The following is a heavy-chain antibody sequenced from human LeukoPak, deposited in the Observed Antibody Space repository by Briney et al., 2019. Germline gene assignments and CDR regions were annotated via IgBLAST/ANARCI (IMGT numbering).Heavy chain of an antibody. CDR2: IWYDGSNK. J-gene: IGHJ5*02. D-gene: IGHD3-9*01. CDR3: ARGPPRGYFDWYNWFDP. CDR1: GFTFSSYG. Sequence: GGSLRLSCAASGFTFSSYGMHWVRQAPGKGLEWVAVIWYDGSNKHYADSVKGRFTISRDNSKNTLYLQMNSLRAEDTAVYYCARGPPRGYFDWYNWFDPWGQGTLVTVSS. V-gene: IGHV3-33*01.